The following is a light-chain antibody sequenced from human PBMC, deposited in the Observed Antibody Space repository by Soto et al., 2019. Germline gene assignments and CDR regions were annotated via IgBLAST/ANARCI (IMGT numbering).Light chain of an antibody. Sequence: QSALTQPASVSGSPGQSITISCTGTSSDVGGYNYVSWYQQHPGKAPKLMIYEVSNRPSGVSNRFSGSKSGNTASLTISGLQAEDEADYYCSSYTSSSTVFGTGTKVP. CDR1: SSDVGGYNY. CDR2: EVS. J-gene: IGLJ1*01. V-gene: IGLV2-14*01. CDR3: SSYTSSSTV.